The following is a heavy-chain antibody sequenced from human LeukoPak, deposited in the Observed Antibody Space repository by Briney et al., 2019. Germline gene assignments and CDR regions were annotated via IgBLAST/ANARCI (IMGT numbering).Heavy chain of an antibody. CDR2: ILYDGSDK. CDR1: GFTFSIHG. CDR3: AKDRGGEVGYFDY. J-gene: IGHJ4*02. Sequence: GRPVRLSCGAWGFTFSIHGMLCVRHAPGEGGEWMTVILYDGSDKYYADSVKGRFTISRDNSKNTLYLQMNSLRAEDTAVYYCAKDRGGEVGYFDYWGQGTLVTVSS. V-gene: IGHV3-30*18. D-gene: IGHD3-16*01.